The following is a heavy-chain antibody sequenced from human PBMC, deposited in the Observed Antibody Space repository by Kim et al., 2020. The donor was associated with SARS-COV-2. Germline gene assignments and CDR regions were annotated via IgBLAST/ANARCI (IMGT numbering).Heavy chain of an antibody. J-gene: IGHJ6*02. Sequence: GGSLRLSCAASGFTFSHYAMHWVRQPPGKGLEWVTFISYDGTNKYYSDSVKGRFTISRDNSKNTLYLQMNSLRADDTAIFYCVRDGVGRGPYALDVWGQGTTVTVTS. CDR2: ISYDGTNK. V-gene: IGHV3-30*04. CDR3: VRDGVGRGPYALDV. CDR1: GFTFSHYA. D-gene: IGHD3-10*01.